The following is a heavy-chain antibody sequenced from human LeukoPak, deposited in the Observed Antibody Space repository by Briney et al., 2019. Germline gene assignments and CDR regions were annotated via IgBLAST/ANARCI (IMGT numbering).Heavy chain of an antibody. CDR2: IWYDGSNT. J-gene: IGHJ4*02. D-gene: IGHD5/OR15-5a*01. Sequence: GRSLRLSCAASGFTFSSYGMHWVRQAPGRGLEWVAMIWYDGSNTYYADSVKGRFTISRDNSKNTLFLQMDSLRAEDTAVYYCARDRSTTHFDYWGQGTLVTVSS. CDR1: GFTFSSYG. CDR3: ARDRSTTHFDY. V-gene: IGHV3-33*01.